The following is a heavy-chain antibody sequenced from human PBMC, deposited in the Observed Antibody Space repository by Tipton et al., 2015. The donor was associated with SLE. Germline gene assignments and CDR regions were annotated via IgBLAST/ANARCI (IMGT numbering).Heavy chain of an antibody. J-gene: IGHJ4*02. CDR2: IVPLVGVP. Sequence: QSGPEVKKPGSSVKVSCKASGGTFSSSSFHWVRQAPGQGLEWMGRIVPLVGVPDYAQNFQGRVTITANMSTSTAYLELNSLISEDTAVYYCARPVGDFGEVFDYWGLGTLVTVSS. CDR1: GGTFSSSS. D-gene: IGHD3-10*01. V-gene: IGHV1-69*02. CDR3: ARPVGDFGEVFDY.